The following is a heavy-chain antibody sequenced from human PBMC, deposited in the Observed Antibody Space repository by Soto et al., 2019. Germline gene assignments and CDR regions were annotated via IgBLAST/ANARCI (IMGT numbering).Heavy chain of an antibody. CDR1: GGSINNYY. V-gene: IGHV4-4*07. Sequence: PSETLSLTCTVSGGSINNYYWSWIRQPAGRGLEWIGRIYTSGSTNYNPSLKSRVTMSVDTSKNQFSLKLSSVTAADTAVYYCARVYSGSYYEFDYWGQGTLVTVSS. CDR2: IYTSGST. J-gene: IGHJ4*02. D-gene: IGHD1-26*01. CDR3: ARVYSGSYYEFDY.